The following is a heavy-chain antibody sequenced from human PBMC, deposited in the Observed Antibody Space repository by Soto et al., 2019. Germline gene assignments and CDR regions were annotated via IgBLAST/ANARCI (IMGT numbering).Heavy chain of an antibody. D-gene: IGHD2-15*01. V-gene: IGHV1-69*01. J-gene: IGHJ5*02. CDR1: GGTFSSYA. Sequence: QVQLVQSGAEVKKPGSSVKVSCKASGGTFSSYAISWVRQAPGQGLAWMGGIIPIFGTANYAQKFQGRVTITADESTRSAYMELSSLRSEDTAVYYCARERVVVAGRNWFDPWGQGTLVTVSS. CDR2: IIPIFGTA. CDR3: ARERVVVAGRNWFDP.